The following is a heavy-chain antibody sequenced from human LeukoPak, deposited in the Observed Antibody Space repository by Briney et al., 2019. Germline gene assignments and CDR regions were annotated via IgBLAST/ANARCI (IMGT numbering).Heavy chain of an antibody. CDR3: ASRSFQVRNAWNPERD. V-gene: IGHV3-30-3*01. CDR2: ISYDGSNK. D-gene: IGHD1-1*01. J-gene: IGHJ4*02. CDR1: GFTFSSYA. Sequence: AGGSLRLSCAASGFTFSSYAMHWVRQAPGKGLEWVAVISYDGSNKYYADSVKGRFTISRDNSKNTLYLQMNSLRAEDTAVYYCASRSFQVRNAWNPERDWGQGTLVTVSS.